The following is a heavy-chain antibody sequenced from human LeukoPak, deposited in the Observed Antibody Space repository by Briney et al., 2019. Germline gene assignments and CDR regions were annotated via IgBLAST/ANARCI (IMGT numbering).Heavy chain of an antibody. CDR3: RIAAPTQTIYYMDV. CDR2: IKQDGSEK. Sequence: GGSLRLSCAASGFTFSSYWMSWVRQAPGKGLEWVANIKQDGSEKYYVDSVKGRFTISRDNAKNSLYLQMNSLRAEDTAVYYCRIAAPTQTIYYMDVWGKGTTVTVSS. J-gene: IGHJ6*03. V-gene: IGHV3-7*01. D-gene: IGHD6-13*01. CDR1: GFTFSSYW.